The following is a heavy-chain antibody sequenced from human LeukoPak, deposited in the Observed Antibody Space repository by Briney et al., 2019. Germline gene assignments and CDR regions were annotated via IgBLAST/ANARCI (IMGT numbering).Heavy chain of an antibody. D-gene: IGHD1-1*01. CDR2: ISSSGSNI. V-gene: IGHV3-48*03. Sequence: GGSLRLSCASSGFTFSSYEMNWVRQAPGKGLEWVSYISSSGSNIYYADSVKGRFTISRDNAKNSLYLQMNSLRAEDTAVYYCARGGTTSLYYGMDVWGKGTTVTVSS. CDR3: ARGGTTSLYYGMDV. CDR1: GFTFSSYE. J-gene: IGHJ6*04.